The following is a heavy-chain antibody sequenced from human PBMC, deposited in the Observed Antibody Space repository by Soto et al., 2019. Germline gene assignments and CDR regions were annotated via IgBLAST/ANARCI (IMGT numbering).Heavy chain of an antibody. J-gene: IGHJ3*02. CDR3: AASNPRYCSGGSCLLPFDI. CDR1: GDTFTSYA. CDR2: INAGNGNT. V-gene: IGHV1-3*01. Sequence: WASVKVSCKASGDTFTSYAMHWVRQAPGQRLEWMGWINAGNGNTKYSQKFQGRVTITRDTSASTAYMELSSLRSEDTAVYYCAASNPRYCSGGSCLLPFDIWGQGTMVTVSS. D-gene: IGHD2-15*01.